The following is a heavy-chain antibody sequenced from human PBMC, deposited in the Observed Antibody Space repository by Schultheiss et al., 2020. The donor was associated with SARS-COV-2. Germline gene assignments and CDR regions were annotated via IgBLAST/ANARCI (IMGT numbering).Heavy chain of an antibody. Sequence: GGSPRLSCAASGFTFSSYAMSWVRQAPGKGLEWVSGVTGSGGSTYYADSVKGRFTISRDNSKNTLYLQMNSLRAEDTALYYCAKRLGYSSGWCMDVWGQGTTVTVSS. CDR1: GFTFSSYA. V-gene: IGHV3-23*01. D-gene: IGHD6-19*01. J-gene: IGHJ6*02. CDR3: AKRLGYSSGWCMDV. CDR2: VTGSGGST.